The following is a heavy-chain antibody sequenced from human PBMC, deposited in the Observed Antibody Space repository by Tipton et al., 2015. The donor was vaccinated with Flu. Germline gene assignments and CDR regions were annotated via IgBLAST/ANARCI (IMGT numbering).Heavy chain of an antibody. V-gene: IGHV4-34*01. CDR2: INHSGST. Sequence: TLSLTCAVYGGSFSGYYWSWIRQPPGKGLEWIGEINHSGSTNYNPSLKSRVTKSVDTSKNQFSLKLSSVTAADTAVYYCARGHTAMVGSLYYYGMDVWDQGP. J-gene: IGHJ6*02. CDR3: ARGHTAMVGSLYYYGMDV. CDR1: GGSFSGYY. D-gene: IGHD5-18*01.